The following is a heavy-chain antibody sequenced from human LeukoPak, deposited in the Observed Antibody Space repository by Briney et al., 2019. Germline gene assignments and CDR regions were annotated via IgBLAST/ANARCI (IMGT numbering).Heavy chain of an antibody. D-gene: IGHD2-2*01. Sequence: PSQTLSLTCTVSGGSISSGSYYWSWIRQPAGKGLEWIGRIYTSGSTNYNPSLKSRVTISVDTSKNQFSLKLSSVTAADTAVYYCARAHPRYCSSTGCYFAHYYMDVWGKGTTVTISS. CDR3: ARAHPRYCSSTGCYFAHYYMDV. V-gene: IGHV4-61*02. CDR1: GGSISSGSYY. J-gene: IGHJ6*03. CDR2: IYTSGST.